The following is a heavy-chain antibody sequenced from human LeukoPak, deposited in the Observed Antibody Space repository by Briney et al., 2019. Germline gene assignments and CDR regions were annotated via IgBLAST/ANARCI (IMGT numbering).Heavy chain of an antibody. CDR3: EGYDILTGPEAFDI. V-gene: IGHV3-9*01. D-gene: IGHD3-9*01. CDR2: ISWNSGSI. CDR1: GFSFDDYA. Sequence: GGSLRLSCAASGFSFDDYAMHWVRQAPGKGLEWVSGISWNSGSIGYADSVKGRFTISRDNAKNSLYLQMNSLRAEDTAIYYCEGYDILTGPEAFDIWGQGTVVTVPS. J-gene: IGHJ3*02.